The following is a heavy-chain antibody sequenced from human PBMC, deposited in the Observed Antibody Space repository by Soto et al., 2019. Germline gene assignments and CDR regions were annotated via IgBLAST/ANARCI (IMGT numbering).Heavy chain of an antibody. J-gene: IGHJ4*02. CDR3: ARGRGGLVRFDY. CDR2: INHSGST. Sequence: LSLTCAVYGASFSGYYWSWIRQPPGKGLEWIGEINHSGSTNYNPSLKSRVTISVDTSKNQFSLKLSSVTAADTAVYYCARGRGGLVRFDYWGQGTLVTAS. CDR1: GASFSGYY. V-gene: IGHV4-34*01. D-gene: IGHD3-9*01.